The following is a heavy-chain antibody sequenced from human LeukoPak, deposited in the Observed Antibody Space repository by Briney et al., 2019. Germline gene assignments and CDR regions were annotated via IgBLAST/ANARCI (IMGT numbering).Heavy chain of an antibody. CDR1: GFTFSSYW. V-gene: IGHV3-7*01. CDR3: ARAIRGSAVDTGDR. Sequence: GGSLSLSCAASGFTFSSYWMRWVRQAPGKGLEGVANIKNDGSEEYYVDSVKGRFTISRDNAKNSLFLQMNSLTVEDTAVYYCARAIRGSAVDTGDRWGQGTLVTDSS. CDR2: IKNDGSEE. J-gene: IGHJ4*02. D-gene: IGHD3-10*01.